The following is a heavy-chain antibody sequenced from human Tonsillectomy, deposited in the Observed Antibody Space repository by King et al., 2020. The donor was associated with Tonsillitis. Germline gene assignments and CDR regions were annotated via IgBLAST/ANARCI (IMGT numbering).Heavy chain of an antibody. Sequence: VPLQESGPGLVKPSETLSLTCTVSGGSISSYYWSWIRPPPGKGLEWIGYIYYSGSTNYNPSLKSRVTISVDTSKNQFSLKLSSVTAADTAVYYCARDLDYGGNSDAFDIWGQGTMVTVSS. CDR3: ARDLDYGGNSDAFDI. J-gene: IGHJ3*02. CDR1: GGSISSYY. V-gene: IGHV4-59*01. D-gene: IGHD4-23*01. CDR2: IYYSGST.